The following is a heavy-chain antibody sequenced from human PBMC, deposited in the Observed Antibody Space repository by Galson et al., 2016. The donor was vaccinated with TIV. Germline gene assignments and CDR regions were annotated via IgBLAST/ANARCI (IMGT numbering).Heavy chain of an antibody. J-gene: IGHJ3*02. V-gene: IGHV3-13*01. D-gene: IGHD1-26*01. CDR3: ARGWPGIVGGRNAFDI. CDR2: IGTLGDT. CDR1: GFTFSTYD. Sequence: SLRLSCADSGFTFSTYDMHWVRQATGKRLEWVSGIGTLGDTYYADSVKGRFTISRENATNSLYLHMNRLRAGDSAVYYCARGWPGIVGGRNAFDIWGQGTIVTVSS.